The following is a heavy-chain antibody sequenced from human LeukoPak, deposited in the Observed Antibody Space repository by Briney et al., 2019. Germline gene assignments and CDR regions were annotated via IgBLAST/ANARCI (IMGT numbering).Heavy chain of an antibody. CDR3: AREEIEGIGGSCYAVAF. Sequence: ASVKVSCKASGYTFTGYYMHWVRQAPGQGLEWMGWINPNSGGTNYAQKFQGRVTMTRDTSISTAYMELSRLRSDDTAVYYCAREEIEGIGGSCYAVAFWGQGTLVTVSS. J-gene: IGHJ4*02. CDR1: GYTFTGYY. V-gene: IGHV1-2*02. CDR2: INPNSGGT. D-gene: IGHD2-15*01.